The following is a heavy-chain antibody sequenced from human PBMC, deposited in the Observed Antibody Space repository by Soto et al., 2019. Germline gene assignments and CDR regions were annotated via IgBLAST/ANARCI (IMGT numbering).Heavy chain of an antibody. Sequence: EVQLVESGGGLVQPGGSLRLSCAASGFTFGNYWMSWVRQPPGKGPGWVANIKQDGSEKNYVDSVEGRFTISRDNAKNSLYLQMNSLRAEDTAVYYCATYAHHTFDSWGQGTLVTVSS. CDR3: ATYAHHTFDS. CDR1: GFTFGNYW. J-gene: IGHJ5*01. D-gene: IGHD3-16*01. V-gene: IGHV3-7*01. CDR2: IKQDGSEK.